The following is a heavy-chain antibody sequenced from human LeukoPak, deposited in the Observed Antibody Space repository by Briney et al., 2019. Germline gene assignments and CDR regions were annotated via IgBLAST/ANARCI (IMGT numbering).Heavy chain of an antibody. D-gene: IGHD3-3*01. Sequence: GGSLRLSCAASGFTFSSYGMHWVRQAPGKGLEWVAFIRLDGSNKYYADSVRGRFTISRDNSKNTLYLQMNSLRADDTAVYYCARDWSDGFDYWGQGTLVTVSS. J-gene: IGHJ4*02. CDR1: GFTFSSYG. CDR3: ARDWSDGFDY. CDR2: IRLDGSNK. V-gene: IGHV3-30*02.